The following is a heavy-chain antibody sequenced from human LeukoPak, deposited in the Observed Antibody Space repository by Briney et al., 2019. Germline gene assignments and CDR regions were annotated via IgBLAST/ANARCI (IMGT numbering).Heavy chain of an antibody. J-gene: IGHJ6*03. V-gene: IGHV1-8*01. Sequence: ASVKVSCKASGYTFTSYDINWVRQATGQGLEWMGWMNPNSGNTGYAQKFQGRVTMTRNTSISTAYMELSSLRSEDTAVYYCARGLRGTGRNHYYYMDVWGKGTTVTVSS. CDR2: MNPNSGNT. CDR3: ARGLRGTGRNHYYYMDV. D-gene: IGHD3-16*01. CDR1: GYTFTSYD.